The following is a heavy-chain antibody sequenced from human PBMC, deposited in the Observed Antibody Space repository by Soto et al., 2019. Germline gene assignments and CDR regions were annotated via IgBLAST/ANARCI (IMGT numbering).Heavy chain of an antibody. Sequence: QVQPQQWGAGLLKPLETLSLTCDVYGGSFSGYYWSWIRQTPGKGLEWLGEINHSGSINYNPSLKSRITISVDTSKNQFSLKLSSVTAADTAVYYCARGELKYYDILTGYYQAPGFDGLDVWGQGTTVTVSS. J-gene: IGHJ6*02. CDR1: GGSFSGYY. V-gene: IGHV4-34*01. CDR2: INHSGSI. CDR3: ARGELKYYDILTGYYQAPGFDGLDV. D-gene: IGHD3-9*01.